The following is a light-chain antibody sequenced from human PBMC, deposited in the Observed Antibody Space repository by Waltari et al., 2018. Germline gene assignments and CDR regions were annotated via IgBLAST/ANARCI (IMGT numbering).Light chain of an antibody. V-gene: IGKV1-5*03. J-gene: IGKJ1*01. CDR2: KAS. CDR3: QHYYSDSRA. CDR1: QSISRW. Sequence: DIQMTQPPSTLSASVGARATIPCRASQSISRWLAWCQQKPGKAPKLLIYKASSLASYVPSRFSGSGFGTDFTLTISSLQPDDFATYYCQHYYSDSRAFGQGTKVEVK.